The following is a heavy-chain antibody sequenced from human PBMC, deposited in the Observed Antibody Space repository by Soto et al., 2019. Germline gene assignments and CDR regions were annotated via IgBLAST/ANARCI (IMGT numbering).Heavy chain of an antibody. J-gene: IGHJ4*02. CDR1: GGSVSSGSYY. V-gene: IGHV4-61*01. Sequence: QVQLQESGPGLVKPSEPLSLTCTVSGGSVSSGSYYWSWIRQPPGKGLEWIGYIYYSGGTNYYPSLKSRVTISVDTSKNQFSLKLSSVTAADTAVYYCARDGGIAVAGTAFDYWGQGPLVTVSS. CDR2: IYYSGGT. D-gene: IGHD6-19*01. CDR3: ARDGGIAVAGTAFDY.